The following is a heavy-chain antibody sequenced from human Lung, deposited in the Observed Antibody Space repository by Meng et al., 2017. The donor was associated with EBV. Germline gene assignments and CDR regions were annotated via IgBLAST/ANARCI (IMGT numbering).Heavy chain of an antibody. D-gene: IGHD2/OR15-2a*01. J-gene: IGHJ5*02. Sequence: HVHLVRSGSELKKPGASVKVSSKASGYTFSTYTINWVRQAHGRGLEWMGWISTNTGTPTYTQGFTGRFVFSLDTSVSTAYLQISSLKAEDTAVYYCARGGNFDPWGQGTLVTVSS. CDR3: ARGGNFDP. CDR1: GYTFSTYT. V-gene: IGHV7-4-1*02. CDR2: ISTNTGTP.